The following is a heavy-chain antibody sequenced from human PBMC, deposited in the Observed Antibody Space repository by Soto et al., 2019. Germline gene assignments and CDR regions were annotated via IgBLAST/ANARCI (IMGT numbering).Heavy chain of an antibody. CDR2: ISAYNGNT. D-gene: IGHD2-15*01. CDR3: ARDVVVFGHYDGMDV. J-gene: IGHJ6*01. V-gene: IGHV1-18*01. CDR1: GYTFTSYG. Sequence: QVQLVQSGAEVKKHGASVKVSCKASGYTFTSYGISWVRQAPGQGLEWMGWISAYNGNTNYAQKLQGRVTMTTDTPTSTAYMELRSLRSDYTAVYYCARDVVVFGHYDGMDVWGQGTTVTFSS.